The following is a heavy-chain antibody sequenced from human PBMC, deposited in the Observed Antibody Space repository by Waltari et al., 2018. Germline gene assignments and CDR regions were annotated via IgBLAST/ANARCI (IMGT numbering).Heavy chain of an antibody. CDR3: ARVGGAALTEGFDY. D-gene: IGHD7-27*01. Sequence: EVQLVQSGGDLVQPGGSLRLSCAASGFTFNTYSMALVRQAPGKGLELFSYITSRSSTIYYADSVRGRFTTSRDNAKNSLYLQMNSLRVEDTAVYYCARVGGAALTEGFDYWGQGTLVTVAS. V-gene: IGHV3-48*01. CDR2: ITSRSSTI. J-gene: IGHJ4*02. CDR1: GFTFNTYS.